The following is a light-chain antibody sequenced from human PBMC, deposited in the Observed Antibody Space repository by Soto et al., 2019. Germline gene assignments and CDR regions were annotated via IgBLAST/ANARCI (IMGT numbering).Light chain of an antibody. CDR1: TSNIGSNY. CDR3: CSYAGSHTWV. Sequence: QSVLIQPPSLSGTPGQRVTISCSGTTSNIGSNYVYWYQQLPGTAPKLLIYRNNQRPSGVPDRFSGSKSGTSASLAISGLRAEDEADYYCCSYAGSHTWVFGGGTKLTVL. J-gene: IGLJ3*02. V-gene: IGLV1-47*01. CDR2: RNN.